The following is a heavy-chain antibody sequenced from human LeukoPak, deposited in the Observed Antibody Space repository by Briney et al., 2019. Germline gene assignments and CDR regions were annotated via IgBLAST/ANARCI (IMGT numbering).Heavy chain of an antibody. J-gene: IGHJ4*02. V-gene: IGHV4-34*01. D-gene: IGHD4-23*01. CDR2: INPSGST. CDR3: TREGGGLRP. Sequence: SETLSLTCAVYGGSFSGYYWSWIRQPPGKGLEWIGEINPSGSTNYNPSLKSLVTISVDKSKNQCSLMLSSVTAAATAVYYCTREGGGLRPWGQGTLVTVSS. CDR1: GGSFSGYY.